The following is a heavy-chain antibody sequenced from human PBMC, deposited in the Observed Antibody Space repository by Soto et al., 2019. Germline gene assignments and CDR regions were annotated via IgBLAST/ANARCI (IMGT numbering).Heavy chain of an antibody. Sequence: ASVKVSCKSSGYTFTSYYRHWVRQAPGQGLEWMGIINPSGGSTSYAQKFQGRVTMTRDTSTSTVYMELSSMRSEDTAVYYCARVYYYDSSGYYDAFDIWGQGTMVTVSS. J-gene: IGHJ3*02. CDR2: INPSGGST. CDR1: GYTFTSYY. V-gene: IGHV1-46*01. CDR3: ARVYYYDSSGYYDAFDI. D-gene: IGHD3-22*01.